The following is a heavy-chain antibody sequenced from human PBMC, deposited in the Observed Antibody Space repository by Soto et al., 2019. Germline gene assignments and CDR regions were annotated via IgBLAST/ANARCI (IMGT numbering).Heavy chain of an antibody. Sequence: PAETLSLTCTVSGGSISSGDYYWGWIRQPPGKGLEWIGYIYYSGSTYYNPSLKSRVTISVDTSKNQFSLKLSSVTAADTAVYYCARAGGEWGRFLEWYLMDVWGQGTTVTVS. D-gene: IGHD3-3*01. V-gene: IGHV4-30-4*01. J-gene: IGHJ6*02. CDR2: IYYSGST. CDR3: ARAGGEWGRFLEWYLMDV. CDR1: GGSISSGDYY.